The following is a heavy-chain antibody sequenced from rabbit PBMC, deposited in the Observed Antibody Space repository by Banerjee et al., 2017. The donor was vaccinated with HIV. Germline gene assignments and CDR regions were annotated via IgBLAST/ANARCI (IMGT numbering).Heavy chain of an antibody. V-gene: IGHV1S40*01. CDR1: GFSFSSGYD. CDR3: AKDDLSSSTYAFHL. CDR2: IYVGSSGST. Sequence: QSLEESGGDLVKPGASLTLTCTASGFSFSSGYDMCWVRQAPGKGLEWIACIYVGSSGSTKYASWAKGRFTISKTSSTTVTLQMTSLTAADTATYFCAKDDLSSSTYAFHLWGPGTLVTVS. J-gene: IGHJ4*01. D-gene: IGHD1-1*01.